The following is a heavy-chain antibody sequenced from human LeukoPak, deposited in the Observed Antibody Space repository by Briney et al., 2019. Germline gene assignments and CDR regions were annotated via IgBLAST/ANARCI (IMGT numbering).Heavy chain of an antibody. D-gene: IGHD2-2*02. CDR2: ISAYNGNT. Sequence: ASVKVSCKASGYTFTSYGISWVRQAPGQGLEWLGWISAYNGNTNYAQKFQGRVTITADESTSTAYMELSSLRSEDTAVYYCAAPPPNCSSTSCYTNSDYYYYGMDVWGQGTTVTVSS. CDR3: AAPPPNCSSTSCYTNSDYYYYGMDV. J-gene: IGHJ6*02. CDR1: GYTFTSYG. V-gene: IGHV1-18*01.